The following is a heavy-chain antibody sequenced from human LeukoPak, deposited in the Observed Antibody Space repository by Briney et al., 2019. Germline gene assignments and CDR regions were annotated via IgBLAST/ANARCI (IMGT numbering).Heavy chain of an antibody. CDR3: ALTSDPYFNWFDP. V-gene: IGHV4-34*01. D-gene: IGHD1-1*01. Sequence: SETLSLACGVYGESLSGYYWSWIRQPPGKGLECIWGINHTGSTNYNPSLKSRLTMSVDMSKNKFSLKLTSVTAADTAVYYCALTSDPYFNWFDPWGQGTLVTVSS. CDR2: INHTGST. CDR1: GESLSGYY. J-gene: IGHJ5*02.